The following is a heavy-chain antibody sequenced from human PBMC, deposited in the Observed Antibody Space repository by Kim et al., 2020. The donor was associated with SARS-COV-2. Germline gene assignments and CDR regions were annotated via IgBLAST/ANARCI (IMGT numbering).Heavy chain of an antibody. J-gene: IGHJ4*02. D-gene: IGHD3-3*01. V-gene: IGHV3-53*01. Sequence: YADYVKGHYTISGPNSKTSLYLQMNSLRAEDTAVYYCAIGDFWSGYPFDYWGQGTLVTVSS. CDR3: AIGDFWSGYPFDY.